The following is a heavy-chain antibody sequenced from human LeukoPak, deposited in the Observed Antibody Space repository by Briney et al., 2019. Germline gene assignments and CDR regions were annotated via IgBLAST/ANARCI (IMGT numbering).Heavy chain of an antibody. Sequence: PSETLSLTCTVSGGSISSGSYYWSWIRQPAGKGLEWIGRIYTSGSTNYNPSLKSRVTISVDTSKNQFSLKLSSVTAADTAVYYCARSITGTTPWGQGTLVTVSS. CDR2: IYTSGST. D-gene: IGHD1-7*01. CDR3: ARSITGTTP. V-gene: IGHV4-61*02. J-gene: IGHJ4*02. CDR1: GGSISSGSYY.